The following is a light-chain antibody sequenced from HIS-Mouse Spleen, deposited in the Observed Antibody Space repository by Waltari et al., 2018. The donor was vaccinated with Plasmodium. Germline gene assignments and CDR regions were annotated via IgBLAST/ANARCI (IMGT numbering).Light chain of an antibody. J-gene: IGLJ2*01. Sequence: QSALTQPASVSGSPGQSTTISCTGTSSDVGSYNLVSWYQQHPGKAPKLMIYEGSTRPSGVSNRFSGSKSGNTASLTISGLQAEDEADYYCCSYAGSSTFVVFGGGTKLTVL. CDR2: EGS. V-gene: IGLV2-23*03. CDR1: SSDVGSYNL. CDR3: CSYAGSSTFVV.